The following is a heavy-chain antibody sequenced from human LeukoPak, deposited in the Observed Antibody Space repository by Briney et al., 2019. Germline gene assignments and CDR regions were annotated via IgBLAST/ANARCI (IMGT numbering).Heavy chain of an antibody. CDR3: ARDWNYYDSSGYYYPNWFDP. J-gene: IGHJ5*02. CDR2: IKQDGSEK. CDR1: GFTFSSYW. V-gene: IGHV3-7*01. Sequence: GGSLRLSCAASGFTFSSYWMSWVRQAPGKGLEWVANIKQDGSEKYYVDSVKGRFTISRDNAKNSLYLQMNSLRAEDTAVYYCARDWNYYDSSGYYYPNWFDPWGQGTLVTVPS. D-gene: IGHD3-22*01.